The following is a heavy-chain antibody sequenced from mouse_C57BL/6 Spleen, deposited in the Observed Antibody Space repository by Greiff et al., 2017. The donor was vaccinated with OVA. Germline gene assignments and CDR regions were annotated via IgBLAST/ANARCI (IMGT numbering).Heavy chain of an antibody. CDR3: ARSLERYFDV. Sequence: VQLKESGPGLVKPSQSLSLTCSVTGYSITSGYYWNWIRQFPANKLEWMGYISYDGSNNYNPSLKNRISITRDTSKNQFFLKLNSVTTEDTATYYCARSLERYFDVWGTGTTVTVSS. J-gene: IGHJ1*03. CDR2: ISYDGSN. V-gene: IGHV3-6*01. CDR1: GYSITSGYY.